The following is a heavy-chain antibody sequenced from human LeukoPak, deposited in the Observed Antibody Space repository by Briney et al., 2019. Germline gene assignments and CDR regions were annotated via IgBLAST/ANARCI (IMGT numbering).Heavy chain of an antibody. Sequence: PSETLSLTCTVSGGSISSYYWSWIRQPPGKGLEWIGYIYYSGSTNYNPSLKSRVTISVDTSKNQFSLMLNSVTAADTAVYYCARGGGISHYYYYMDVWGKGTTVTISS. CDR2: IYYSGST. CDR3: ARGGGISHYYYYMDV. CDR1: GGSISSYY. V-gene: IGHV4-59*01. D-gene: IGHD6-13*01. J-gene: IGHJ6*03.